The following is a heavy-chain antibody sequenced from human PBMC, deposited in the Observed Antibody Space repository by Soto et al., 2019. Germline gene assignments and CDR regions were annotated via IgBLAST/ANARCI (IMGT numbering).Heavy chain of an antibody. CDR2: IIPIFGTA. CDR3: AAEVDYYDSSGRPPSNDY. D-gene: IGHD3-22*01. CDR1: GGTFSSYA. J-gene: IGHJ4*02. Sequence: SVKVSCKASGGTFSSYAISWVRQAPGQGLEWMGGIIPIFGTANYAQKFQGRVTITADESTSTAYMELSSLRSEDTAVYYCAAEVDYYDSSGRPPSNDYWGQGTLVTVSS. V-gene: IGHV1-69*13.